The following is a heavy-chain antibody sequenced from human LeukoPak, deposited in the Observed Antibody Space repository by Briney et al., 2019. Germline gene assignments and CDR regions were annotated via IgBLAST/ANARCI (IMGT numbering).Heavy chain of an antibody. J-gene: IGHJ6*02. CDR2: IYYSGST. V-gene: IGHV4-59*08. CDR3: ARHLSGYYYYYGMDV. CDR1: GGSTSSYY. D-gene: IGHD3-10*01. Sequence: SETLSLTCTVSGGSTSSYYWSWIRQPPGKGLEWIGYIYYSGSTNYNPSLKSRVTISVDTSKNQFSLKLSSVTAADTAVYYCARHLSGYYYYYGMDVWGQGTTVTVSS.